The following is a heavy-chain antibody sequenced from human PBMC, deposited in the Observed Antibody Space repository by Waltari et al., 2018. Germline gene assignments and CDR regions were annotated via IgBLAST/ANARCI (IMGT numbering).Heavy chain of an antibody. D-gene: IGHD3-16*01. CDR3: AKDLGIALANLAY. J-gene: IGHJ4*02. Sequence: QVQLVESGGGVVQPGRSLRLSCAASGFTFSRYGMHWVRQAPGKGLECVAGTSYDGSQESYGDSVMGRFTISRDNSKDTLYLQLNRLGAEDTAVYYCAKDLGIALANLAYWGQGTLVTVSS. V-gene: IGHV3-30*18. CDR2: TSYDGSQE. CDR1: GFTFSRYG.